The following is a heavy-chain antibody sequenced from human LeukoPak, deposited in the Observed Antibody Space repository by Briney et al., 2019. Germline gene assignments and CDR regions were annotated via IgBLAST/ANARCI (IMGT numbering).Heavy chain of an antibody. Sequence: PGGSLRLSCAASGFTFSSYAMNWVRQAPGKGLEWVSYISSSTTTIYYADSVKGRFTTSRDNAKNTLYLQMNSLRAEDTAVYYCARTQPPDVWGKGTMVTVSS. J-gene: IGHJ6*03. V-gene: IGHV3-48*04. CDR3: ARTQPPDV. CDR1: GFTFSSYA. CDR2: ISSSTTTI.